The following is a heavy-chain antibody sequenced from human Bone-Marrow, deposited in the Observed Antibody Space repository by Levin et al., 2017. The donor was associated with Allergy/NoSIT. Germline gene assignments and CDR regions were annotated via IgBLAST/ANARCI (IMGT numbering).Heavy chain of an antibody. J-gene: IGHJ4*02. CDR3: AKDGLGYCTGGVCYSDY. D-gene: IGHD2-8*02. Sequence: GGSLRLSCAASGFTFSSYAMSWVRQAPGKGLEWVSAISGSGGSTYYADSVKGRFTISRDNSKNTLYLQMNSLRAEDTAVYYCAKDGLGYCTGGVCYSDYWGQGTLVTVSS. CDR2: ISGSGGST. V-gene: IGHV3-23*01. CDR1: GFTFSSYA.